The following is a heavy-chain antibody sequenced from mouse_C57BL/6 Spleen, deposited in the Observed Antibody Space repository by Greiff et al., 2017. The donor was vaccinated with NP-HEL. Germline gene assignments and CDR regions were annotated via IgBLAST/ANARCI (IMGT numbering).Heavy chain of an antibody. CDR3: AREGWLLSAWFAY. J-gene: IGHJ3*01. D-gene: IGHD2-3*01. V-gene: IGHV3-6*01. Sequence: EVKLQESGPGLVKPSQSLSLTCSVTGYSITSGYYWNWIRQFPGNKLEWMGYISYDGSNNYNPSLKNRISITRDTSKNQFFLKLNSVTTEDTATYYCAREGWLLSAWFAYWGQGTLVTVSA. CDR2: ISYDGSN. CDR1: GYSITSGYY.